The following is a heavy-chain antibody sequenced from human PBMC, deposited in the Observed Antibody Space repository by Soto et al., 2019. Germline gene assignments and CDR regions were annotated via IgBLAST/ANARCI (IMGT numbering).Heavy chain of an antibody. Sequence: ASVKVSCKAPRDTFTSYYINWVRQAPGQGLEWMGVINPHGGSTAYAQKFKGRVTLTRDTSASTVYMEVSSLTSEDTAMYYCARSSGGNFGIIIEGTNWFAPWGQGTPVTVYS. CDR2: INPHGGST. D-gene: IGHD1-26*01. V-gene: IGHV1-46*01. CDR3: ARSSGGNFGIIIEGTNWFAP. J-gene: IGHJ5*02. CDR1: RDTFTSYY.